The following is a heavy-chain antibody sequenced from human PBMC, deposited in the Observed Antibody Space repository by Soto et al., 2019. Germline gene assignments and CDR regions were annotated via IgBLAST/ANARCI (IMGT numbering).Heavy chain of an antibody. V-gene: IGHV4-34*01. CDR2: ISHSGST. CDR1: GGSCSGYY. CDR3: ARASPATAISFDY. J-gene: IGHJ4*02. D-gene: IGHD2-2*02. Sequence: SETLSLTCAVEGGSCSGYYWGWVRQPPGQGLEWIGEISHSGSTSYNPSLKSRVTISIDISKNQFSLNLSSVTAADTAVYYCARASPATAISFDYWGQGTLVPVSS.